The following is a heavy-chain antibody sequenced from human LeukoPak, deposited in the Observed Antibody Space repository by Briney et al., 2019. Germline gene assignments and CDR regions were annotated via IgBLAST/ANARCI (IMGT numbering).Heavy chain of an antibody. CDR1: GDSMSGGSYQ. V-gene: IGHV4-61*02. D-gene: IGHD5-18*01. CDR2: IYFSGNA. Sequence: SQTLSLTCTVSGDSMSGGSYQWSWIRQPAGKGLEWIGRIYFSGNANYNPSLKSRVTISIDTSKNQFSLRLSSVTAADTAVYYCARENDRYGRIDYWGQGTLVTVSS. CDR3: ARENDRYGRIDY. J-gene: IGHJ4*02.